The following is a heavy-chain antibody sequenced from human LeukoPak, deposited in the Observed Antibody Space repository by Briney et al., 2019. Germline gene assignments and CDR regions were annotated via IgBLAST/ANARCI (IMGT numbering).Heavy chain of an antibody. V-gene: IGHV5-51*01. CDR1: GYSFTSYW. CDR2: IYPGDSDT. D-gene: IGHD2-2*01. Sequence: GESLKISCKGSGYSFTSYWIGWVRQMPGKGLEWMGIIYPGDSDTRYSPSFQGQVTISADKSISTAYLRWSSLKASDTAMYYCATGGYCSSTSCFNWFDPWGQGTLVTVSS. J-gene: IGHJ5*02. CDR3: ATGGYCSSTSCFNWFDP.